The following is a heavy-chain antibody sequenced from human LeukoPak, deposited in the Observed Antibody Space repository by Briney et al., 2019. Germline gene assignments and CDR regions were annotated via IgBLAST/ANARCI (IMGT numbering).Heavy chain of an antibody. V-gene: IGHV4-39*01. CDR2: IYYSGST. J-gene: IGHJ4*02. D-gene: IGHD3-3*01. Sequence: PSETLSLTCTVSGGSISSSSYYWGWIRQPPGKGLEWIGSIYYSGSTYYNPSLKSRVTISVDTSKNQFSLKLSSVTAADTAVYYCASQHTYYDFWSGGPALDYWGQGTLVTVSS. CDR1: GGSISSSSYY. CDR3: ASQHTYYDFWSGGPALDY.